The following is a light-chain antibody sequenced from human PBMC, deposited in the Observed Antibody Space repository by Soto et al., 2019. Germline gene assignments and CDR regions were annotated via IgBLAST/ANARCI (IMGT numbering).Light chain of an antibody. J-gene: IGLJ2*01. CDR1: RSNIGSNF. CDR2: RNN. Sequence: QSVLTQPPSASGTPGQRVTVSCSGSRSNIGSNFLYWYQQLPGTAPKLLIYRNNQRPSGVPDRFSGSKSGTSASLAISGLRSEDEADYYCAAWDDSLSGVVFGGGTKVTVL. CDR3: AAWDDSLSGVV. V-gene: IGLV1-47*01.